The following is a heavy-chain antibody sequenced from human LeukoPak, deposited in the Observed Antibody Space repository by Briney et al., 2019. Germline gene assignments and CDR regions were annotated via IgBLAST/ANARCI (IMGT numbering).Heavy chain of an antibody. D-gene: IGHD5-18*01. CDR1: GFTFDDYA. CDR2: ISWNSGSI. CDR3: AKDTAMVNDAFDI. V-gene: IGHV3-9*01. Sequence: GGSLRLSCAASGFTFDDYAMHWVRHAPGKGLEWVSGISWNSGSIGYADSVKGRFTISRDNAKNSLYLQMNSLRAEDTALYYCAKDTAMVNDAFDIWGQGTMVTVSS. J-gene: IGHJ3*02.